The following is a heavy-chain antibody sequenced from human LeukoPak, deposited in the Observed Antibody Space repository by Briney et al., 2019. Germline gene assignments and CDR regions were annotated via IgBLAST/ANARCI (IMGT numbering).Heavy chain of an antibody. CDR3: ARVSYGDYGADYSMDV. J-gene: IGHJ6*02. D-gene: IGHD4-17*01. CDR2: IYTSGST. Sequence: SETLSLTCTVSGGSISSYYWSWIRQPAGNGLEWIGRIYTSGSTNYNPSLKSRVTMSVGTSKNQFSLKLSSVTAADTAVYYCARVSYGDYGADYSMDVWGQGTTVTVSS. CDR1: GGSISSYY. V-gene: IGHV4-4*07.